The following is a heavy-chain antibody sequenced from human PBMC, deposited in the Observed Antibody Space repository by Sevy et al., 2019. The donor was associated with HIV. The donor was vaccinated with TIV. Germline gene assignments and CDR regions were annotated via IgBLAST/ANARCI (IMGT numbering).Heavy chain of an antibody. D-gene: IGHD5-12*01. Sequence: SETLSLTCTVSGGSISSSSYYWGWIRQPPGKGLEWIGSIYYSGSTYYNPSLKSRVTISVDTSKNQFPLKLSSVTAADTAVYYCATQDGYNLRYFDYWGQGTLVTVSS. J-gene: IGHJ4*02. CDR1: GGSISSSSYY. V-gene: IGHV4-39*01. CDR2: IYYSGST. CDR3: ATQDGYNLRYFDY.